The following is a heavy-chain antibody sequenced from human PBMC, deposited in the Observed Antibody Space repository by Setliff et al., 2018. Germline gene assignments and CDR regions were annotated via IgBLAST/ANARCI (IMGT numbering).Heavy chain of an antibody. Sequence: SVKVSCKASGGTFSSYAISWVRQAPGQGLEWMGGIIPIFGTANYAQKFQGRVPITADESTSTAYMELSSLRSEDTAVYYCAREDGTYYNFWSGYSTTPYYGMDVWGQGTTVTVSS. CDR2: IIPIFGTA. CDR3: AREDGTYYNFWSGYSTTPYYGMDV. CDR1: GGTFSSYA. J-gene: IGHJ6*02. V-gene: IGHV1-69*13. D-gene: IGHD3-3*01.